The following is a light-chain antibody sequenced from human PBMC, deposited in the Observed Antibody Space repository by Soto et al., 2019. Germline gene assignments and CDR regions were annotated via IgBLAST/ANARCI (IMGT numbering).Light chain of an antibody. V-gene: IGKV1-27*01. CDR1: QGISNY. Sequence: DIQMTQSPSSLSASVGDRVTITCRASQGISNYIAWYQQKPGKAPKLLIYAASTLQSGVPSRFSGSGSGTDFTLTINSVQAEDVATYSCQKYSSVPLFGPGTKVDIK. CDR3: QKYSSVPL. J-gene: IGKJ3*01. CDR2: AAS.